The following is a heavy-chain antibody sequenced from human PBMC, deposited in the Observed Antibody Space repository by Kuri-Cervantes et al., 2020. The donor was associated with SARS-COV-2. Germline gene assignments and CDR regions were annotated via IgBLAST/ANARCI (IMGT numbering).Heavy chain of an antibody. CDR2: IYPGDSDT. CDR1: GYSFTSYW. CDR3: ARGSSSPRHYYYYGMDV. V-gene: IGHV5-51*01. D-gene: IGHD6-6*01. J-gene: IGHJ6*02. Sequence: GESLKISCKGSGYSFTSYWIGWVRQMPGKGLEWMGIIYPGDSDTRYSPSFQGQVTISADKSISTAYLQWSSLKASDTAMYYYARGSSSPRHYYYYGMDVWGQGTTVTVSS.